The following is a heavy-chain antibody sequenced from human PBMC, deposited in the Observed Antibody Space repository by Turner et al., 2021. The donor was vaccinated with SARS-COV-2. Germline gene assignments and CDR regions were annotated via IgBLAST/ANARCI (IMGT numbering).Heavy chain of an antibody. CDR2: IFLGDSDT. D-gene: IGHD6-6*01. V-gene: IGHV5-51*01. J-gene: IGHJ6*02. Sequence: EVQLEQSGAEVKKPGESLKISCKGSGHSISSYWIGWVRQMPGKGLGWMGIIFLGDSDTRYSPSFQGQVTISADNSITTAYLQWSSLKASDTATYYCAKLRGSSYGMDVWGHGTTVTVSS. CDR3: AKLRGSSYGMDV. CDR1: GHSISSYW.